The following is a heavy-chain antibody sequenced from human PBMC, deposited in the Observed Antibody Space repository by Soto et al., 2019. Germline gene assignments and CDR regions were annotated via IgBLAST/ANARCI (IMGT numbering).Heavy chain of an antibody. CDR3: ARSIAAAGTYEFDP. J-gene: IGHJ5*02. CDR2: IYYSGST. CDR1: DGSISSGDYY. V-gene: IGHV4-30-4*01. Sequence: PSETLSLTYTVSDGSISSGDYYWSWIRQPPGKGLEWIGYIYYSGSTYYNPSLKSRVTISVDTSKNQFSLKLSSVTAADTAVYYCARSIAAAGTYEFDPWGQGTLVTVSS. D-gene: IGHD6-13*01.